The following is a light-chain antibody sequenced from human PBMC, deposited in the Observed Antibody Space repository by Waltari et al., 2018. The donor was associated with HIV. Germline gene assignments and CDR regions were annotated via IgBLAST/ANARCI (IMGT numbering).Light chain of an antibody. V-gene: IGLV1-44*01. CDR3: AAWDDSLIGPV. Sequence: QSVLTQPPSASGPPGQRVTISCSGSSSNIGRNTVNWYQQLPGTAPQLLIYSNNQRPSGVPDRLSGSKSGTSASLAISGLQSEDEANYYCAAWDDSLIGPVFGGGTKLTVL. J-gene: IGLJ3*02. CDR2: SNN. CDR1: SSNIGRNT.